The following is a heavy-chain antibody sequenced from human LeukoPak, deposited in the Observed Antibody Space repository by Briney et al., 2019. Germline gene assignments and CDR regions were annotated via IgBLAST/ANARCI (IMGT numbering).Heavy chain of an antibody. Sequence: SVKDSCKASGGTFSSYAISWVRQAPGQGLEWMGRIIPIFGIANYAQKFQGRVTITADKSTSTAYMELSSLRSEDTAVYYCARDLSRGIVVVPAAMSPWFDPWGQGTLVTVSS. CDR3: ARDLSRGIVVVPAAMSPWFDP. CDR2: IIPIFGIA. V-gene: IGHV1-69*04. CDR1: GGTFSSYA. D-gene: IGHD2-2*01. J-gene: IGHJ5*02.